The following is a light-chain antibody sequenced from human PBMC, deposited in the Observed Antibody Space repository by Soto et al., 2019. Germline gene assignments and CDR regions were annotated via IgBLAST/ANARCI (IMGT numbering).Light chain of an antibody. Sequence: EIVMTQSPATLSVSPGERATLSCRASQSVSSNLAWYQQKPGQAPRLLIYGASTRATGIPARFSGSGSGTEFTLTISSLQAEDVAVYYCQQYYTTLSFGGGTKVDIK. CDR3: QQYYTTLS. V-gene: IGKV3-15*01. CDR2: GAS. CDR1: QSVSSN. J-gene: IGKJ4*01.